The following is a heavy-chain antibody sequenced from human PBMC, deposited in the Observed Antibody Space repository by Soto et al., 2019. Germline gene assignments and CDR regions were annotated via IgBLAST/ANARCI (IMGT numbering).Heavy chain of an antibody. J-gene: IGHJ3*02. V-gene: IGHV4-30-4*01. D-gene: IGHD3-22*01. CDR1: GGSISSGDYC. CDR2: IYYSGST. CDR3: ARDYSSGDSRPCYPKTAAFDI. Sequence: SETLSLTCTVSGGSISSGDYCWSWIRQPPGKGLELIGYIYYSGSTYYNPSLKSRLTISVDTSKNQFSLKLSPVTAEDTAVYYSARDYSSGDSRPCYPKTAAFDIWGKRNMVT.